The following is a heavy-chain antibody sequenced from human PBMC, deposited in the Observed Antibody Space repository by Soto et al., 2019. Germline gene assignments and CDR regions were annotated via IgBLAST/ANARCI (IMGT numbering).Heavy chain of an antibody. J-gene: IGHJ4*02. V-gene: IGHV1-69*13. CDR2: IIPIFGTA. Sequence: ASVKVSCKASGGTFSSYAISWVRQAPGQGLEWMGGIIPIFGTANYAQKFQGRVTITADESTSTAYMELSSLRSEDTAVYYCASDLDQYYYDSSGYLFDYWGQGTLVTVSS. CDR3: ASDLDQYYYDSSGYLFDY. CDR1: GGTFSSYA. D-gene: IGHD3-22*01.